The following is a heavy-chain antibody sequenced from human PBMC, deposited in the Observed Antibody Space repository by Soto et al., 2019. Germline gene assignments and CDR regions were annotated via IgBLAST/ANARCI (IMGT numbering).Heavy chain of an antibody. CDR1: GGTFSSCA. V-gene: IGHV1-69*13. J-gene: IGHJ3*02. CDR3: ARVARIAAAKIKDVFDI. Sequence: SVKVSCKASGGTFSSCAISWVRQAPGQGLEWMGGIIPIFGTANYAQKFQGRVTITADESTSTAYMELSSLRSEDTAVYYCARVARIAAAKIKDVFDIWGQGTMVTVSS. CDR2: IIPIFGTA. D-gene: IGHD6-13*01.